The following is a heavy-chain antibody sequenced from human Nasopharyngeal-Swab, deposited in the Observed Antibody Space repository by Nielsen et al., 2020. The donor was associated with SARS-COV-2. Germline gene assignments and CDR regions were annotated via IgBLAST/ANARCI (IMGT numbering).Heavy chain of an antibody. V-gene: IGHV3-9*01. CDR2: ISWNSGSI. CDR1: GFTFDDYA. J-gene: IGHJ4*02. D-gene: IGHD3-22*01. CDR3: AYDSSGYYFDY. Sequence: GGSLRLSCAASGFTFDDYAMHWVRQAPGKGLEWVSGISWNSGSIGYADSVKGRFTISRDNAKNSLYLQMNSLRAEDTALYYCAYDSSGYYFDYWGQGTLVTVSS.